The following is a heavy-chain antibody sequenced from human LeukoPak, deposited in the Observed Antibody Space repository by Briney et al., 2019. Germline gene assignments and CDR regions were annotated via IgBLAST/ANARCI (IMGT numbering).Heavy chain of an antibody. CDR2: ISSSSSYI. D-gene: IGHD1-26*01. V-gene: IGHV3-21*01. J-gene: IGHJ3*02. Sequence: GGSLRLSCAASGFTFSSYSMNWVRQAPGKGLEWVSSISSSSSYIYYADSVKGRFTISRDNAKNSLYLQMNSLRAEDTAVYYCARDLNGGSYRDAFDIWGQGTMVTVSS. CDR1: GFTFSSYS. CDR3: ARDLNGGSYRDAFDI.